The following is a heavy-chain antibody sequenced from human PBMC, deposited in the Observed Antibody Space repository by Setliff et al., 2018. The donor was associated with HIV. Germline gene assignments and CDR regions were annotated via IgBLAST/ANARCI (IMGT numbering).Heavy chain of an antibody. CDR3: TVVAHPLCTIASCPWQY. D-gene: IGHD2-2*01. V-gene: IGHV3-48*04. CDR2: ISTDSNSI. Sequence: GGSLRLSCAASGFSFSSYSMTWVRQAPGKGLEWVSYISTDSNSIYYADSVKGRFTISRDNAKNSLYLQMNNLSVEDTAMYYCTVVAHPLCTIASCPWQYWGQGALVTVSS. J-gene: IGHJ4*02. CDR1: GFSFSSYS.